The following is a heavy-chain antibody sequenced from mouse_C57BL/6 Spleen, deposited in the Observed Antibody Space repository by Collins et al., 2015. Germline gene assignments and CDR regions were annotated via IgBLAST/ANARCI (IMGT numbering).Heavy chain of an antibody. CDR3: AREGDYGNPAWFAY. J-gene: IGHJ3*01. V-gene: IGHV5-4*02. D-gene: IGHD2-1*01. Sequence: GFTFSDYYMYWVRQTPEKRLEWVATISDGGSYTYYPDSVKGRFTISRDNAKNNLYLQMSSLKSEDTAMYYCAREGDYGNPAWFAYWGQGTLVTVSA. CDR1: GFTFSDYY. CDR2: ISDGGSYT.